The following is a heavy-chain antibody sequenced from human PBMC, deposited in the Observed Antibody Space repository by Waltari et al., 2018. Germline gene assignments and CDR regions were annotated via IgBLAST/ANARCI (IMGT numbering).Heavy chain of an antibody. D-gene: IGHD2-15*01. Sequence: QVQLVESGGGVVQPGRSLSLSGAAAGFTFSSYSMQLFRQAPGKGLEWVASVWYDGDFKYYTDSVKGRFTISRDNAKNKVYLQMYSLRAEDTAVYYCARGRRDIVVEVGANPQDYWGQGTQVTVSS. CDR2: VWYDGDFK. CDR3: ARGRRDIVVEVGANPQDY. J-gene: IGHJ4*02. CDR1: GFTFSSYS. V-gene: IGHV3-33*01.